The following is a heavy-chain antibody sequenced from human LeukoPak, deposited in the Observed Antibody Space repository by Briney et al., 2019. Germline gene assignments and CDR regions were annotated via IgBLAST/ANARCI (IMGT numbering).Heavy chain of an antibody. CDR1: GYTFTGYY. CDR3: AVVQFLEWITYGMDV. CDR2: INPNSGGT. D-gene: IGHD3-3*01. Sequence: ASVKVSCKASGYTFTGYYMHWVRQAPGQGLEWMGWINPNSGGTNYAQKFQGRVTMTRDTSISTAYMELSRLRSDDTAVYYCAVVQFLEWITYGMDVWGQGTTVTVSS. V-gene: IGHV1-2*02. J-gene: IGHJ6*02.